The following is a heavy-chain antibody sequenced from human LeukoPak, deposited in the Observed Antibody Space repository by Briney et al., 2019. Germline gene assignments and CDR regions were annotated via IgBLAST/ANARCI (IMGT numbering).Heavy chain of an antibody. J-gene: IGHJ4*02. CDR3: AKDHTSSGWPAFES. V-gene: IGHV3-23*05. Sequence: QPGGSLRLSCAASGFTVTRYAMSWVRQAPGEGLEWVAAINNNNNPHYADSVRGRFTISRDTSGNTLYLQMNNLRAGDTAIYYCAKDHTSSGWPAFESWGQGTLVTVSS. D-gene: IGHD6-25*01. CDR2: INNNNNP. CDR1: GFTVTRYA.